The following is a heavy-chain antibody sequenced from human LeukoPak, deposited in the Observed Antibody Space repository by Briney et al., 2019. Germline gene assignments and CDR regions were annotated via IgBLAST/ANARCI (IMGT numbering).Heavy chain of an antibody. CDR3: AISYASAFLDV. CDR2: INPNSGGT. V-gene: IGHV1-2*06. J-gene: IGHJ6*04. Sequence: GASVQVSCKASGYMLTGYYMHWVRQAPGRGLEWMGRINPNSGGTNFAQKFQGRVTMTRDTSISTAYMDLSRLRSDDTAVYYCAISYASAFLDVWGKGTTVTVSS. D-gene: IGHD2-2*01. CDR1: GYMLTGYY.